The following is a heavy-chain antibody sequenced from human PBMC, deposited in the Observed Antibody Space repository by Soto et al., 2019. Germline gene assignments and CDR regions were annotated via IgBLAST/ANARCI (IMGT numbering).Heavy chain of an antibody. D-gene: IGHD2-2*01. CDR1: GGSVSSSSYY. CDR2: VYCSGST. J-gene: IGHJ4*01. V-gene: IGHV4-39*01. Sequence: TLSLTCTVFGGSVSSSSYYWGWVRQPPGKGLEWIGSVYCSGSTYYNPSLKSRVAISVDKSKNQFSLKLTSVTAADTAVYYCARSAVVGTTLYYFDFWGQGTLVPVSS. CDR3: ARSAVVGTTLYYFDF.